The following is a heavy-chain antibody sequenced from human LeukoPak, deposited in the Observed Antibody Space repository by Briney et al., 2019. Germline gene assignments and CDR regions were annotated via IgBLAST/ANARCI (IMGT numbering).Heavy chain of an antibody. Sequence: PSQTLSLTCTVSGGSISSGGYYWSWIRQRPGKGLEWIGYIYYSGSTYYNPSLKSRVTISVDTSKNQFSLKLSSVTAADTAVYYCARANRSLCSGGSCLTPGAFDIWGQGTMVTVSS. D-gene: IGHD2-15*01. J-gene: IGHJ3*02. CDR1: GGSISSGGYY. V-gene: IGHV4-31*03. CDR2: IYYSGST. CDR3: ARANRSLCSGGSCLTPGAFDI.